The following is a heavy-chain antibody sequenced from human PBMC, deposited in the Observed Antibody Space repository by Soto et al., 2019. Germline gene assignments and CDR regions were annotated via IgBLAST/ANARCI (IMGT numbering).Heavy chain of an antibody. J-gene: IGHJ4*02. Sequence: QVQLQQWGAGLLRPAETLSLTCAVYGGSFSGYYWTWIRQPPGKGLEWIGEINQSGCTSYNPSLERRVTMSVVTSKNQFYLRLSSVTAADTAVYYCARFPFDRSSWTNPRYFDYWGQGTLVTVSS. V-gene: IGHV4-34*01. CDR2: INQSGCT. D-gene: IGHD6-13*01. CDR3: ARFPFDRSSWTNPRYFDY. CDR1: GGSFSGYY.